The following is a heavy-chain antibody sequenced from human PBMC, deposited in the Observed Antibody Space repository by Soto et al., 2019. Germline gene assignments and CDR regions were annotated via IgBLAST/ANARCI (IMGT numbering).Heavy chain of an antibody. CDR2: VYTNGNT. V-gene: IGHV3-66*01. J-gene: IGHJ3*02. Sequence: EVQVMETGGDLVQPGGSLRLSCEAAGFTVSRNYMSWVRQAPGKGLECVSVVYTNGNTYFADSVKGRCTVSRDNSRNTLYLQMNRLRVEDTAVYFCARSAAVIVGYAFETWGPGTMVTVSS. CDR3: ARSAAVIVGYAFET. CDR1: GFTVSRNY. D-gene: IGHD3-22*01.